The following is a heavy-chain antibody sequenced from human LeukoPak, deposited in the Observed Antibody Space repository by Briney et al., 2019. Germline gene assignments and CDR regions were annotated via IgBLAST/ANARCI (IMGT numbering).Heavy chain of an antibody. V-gene: IGHV4-4*07. Sequence: PSETLSLTCTVSGGSISSYYWSWIRQPAGKGLEWIGRIYTSGSTNYNPSLKSRVTISVDTSKNQFSLKLSSVTAADTAIYYCARPGLTYYYDSSGYYYLGYWGQGTLVTVSS. CDR1: GGSISSYY. J-gene: IGHJ4*02. CDR3: ARPGLTYYYDSSGYYYLGY. CDR2: IYTSGST. D-gene: IGHD3-22*01.